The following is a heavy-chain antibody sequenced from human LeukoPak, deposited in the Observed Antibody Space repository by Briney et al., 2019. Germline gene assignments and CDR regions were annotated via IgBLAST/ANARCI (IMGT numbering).Heavy chain of an antibody. CDR2: IYTTGST. D-gene: IGHD4-17*01. Sequence: SETLSLTCTVSGYSISSGYYWTWIRQPAGKGLEWIGRIYTTGSTNYKPSLKSRVTISVDKSKNQFSLKLSSVTAADTAVYYCARESPDDYGALDYWGQGTLVTVSS. CDR1: GYSISSGYY. J-gene: IGHJ4*02. V-gene: IGHV4-61*02. CDR3: ARESPDDYGALDY.